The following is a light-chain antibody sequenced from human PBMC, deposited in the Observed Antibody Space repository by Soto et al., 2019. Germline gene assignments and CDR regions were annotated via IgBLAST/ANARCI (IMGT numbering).Light chain of an antibody. CDR3: QQYGSSPPXT. Sequence: EIVMTQSPGTLSLSPGERATLSCRASQSVSSGYLAWYQQKPGQPPRVLIYETSSRATGIPDRFSGSGSGTDFTLXXSSLEPEDFAVYYCQQYGSSPPXTFGPGXRXXI. CDR2: ETS. CDR1: QSVSSGY. V-gene: IGKV3-20*01. J-gene: IGKJ3*01.